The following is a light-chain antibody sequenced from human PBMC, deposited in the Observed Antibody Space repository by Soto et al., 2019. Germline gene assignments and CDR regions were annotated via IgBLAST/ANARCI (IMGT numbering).Light chain of an antibody. CDR1: QSVSSSY. CDR3: QQYGSSRT. V-gene: IGKV3-20*01. J-gene: IGKJ1*01. CDR2: GAS. Sequence: EIVLTQSPGTLSLSPGERATLSCRASQSVSSSYLAWYQQKPGQAPRLLIYGASSRATGTPDRFSGSGSGTDFTLTISRLEPEDDAVYYCQQYGSSRTFGQGTKVEIK.